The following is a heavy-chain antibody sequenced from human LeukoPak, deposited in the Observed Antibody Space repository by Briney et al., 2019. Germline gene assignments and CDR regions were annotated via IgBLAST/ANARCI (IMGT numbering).Heavy chain of an antibody. V-gene: IGHV1-2*02. D-gene: IGHD6-13*01. CDR1: GYTFTGYY. CDR2: INPNSGGT. CDR3: ARVRRSQQLVLHWFDP. J-gene: IGHJ5*02. Sequence: GASVKVSCKASGYTFTGYYMHWVRQAPGQGLEWMGWINPNSGGTNYAQKFQGRVTMTRDTSISTAYMELSRLRSDDTAVYYCARVRRSQQLVLHWFDPWGQGTLVTVSS.